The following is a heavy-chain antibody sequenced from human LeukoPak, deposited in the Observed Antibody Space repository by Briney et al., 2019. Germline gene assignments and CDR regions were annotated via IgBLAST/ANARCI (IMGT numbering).Heavy chain of an antibody. CDR1: DDSLISGTYY. CDR2: IHFTGST. J-gene: IGHJ4*02. D-gene: IGHD4-17*01. Sequence: SETLSLTCTVSDDSLISGTYYWNWIRQYPGKGLEWVGYIHFTGSTDYSPSLKSRGTISVDESKNHFSLNVNSVTAADTAVYYCARATTATTGFGYFDSWGQGALVTVSS. V-gene: IGHV4-31*03. CDR3: ARATTATTGFGYFDS.